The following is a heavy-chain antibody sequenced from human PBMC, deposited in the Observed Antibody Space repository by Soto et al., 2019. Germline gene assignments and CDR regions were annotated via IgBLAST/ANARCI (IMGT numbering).Heavy chain of an antibody. CDR2: INHSGST. J-gene: IGHJ3*02. V-gene: IGHV4-34*01. CDR1: GGSFSGYY. CDR3: ATPPPYCSSTSCYEDAFDI. D-gene: IGHD2-2*01. Sequence: SETLSLTCAVYGGSFSGYYWSWIRQPPGKGLEWIGEINHSGSTNYNPSLKSRVTISVDTSKNQFSLKLSSVTAADTAVYYCATPPPYCSSTSCYEDAFDIWGQGTMVTVSS.